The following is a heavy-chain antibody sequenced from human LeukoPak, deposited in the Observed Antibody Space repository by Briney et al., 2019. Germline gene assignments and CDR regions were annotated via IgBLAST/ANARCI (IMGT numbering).Heavy chain of an antibody. Sequence: ASVKVSCKASGYTFTSYDINWVRQAAGQGLEWMGWMNPNSGNTGYAQKFQGRVTMTRDTSISTAYMELSRLRSDDTAVYYCARDGSSPEVTGWDYWGQGTLVTVSS. D-gene: IGHD1-26*01. CDR1: GYTFTSYD. CDR2: MNPNSGNT. J-gene: IGHJ4*02. V-gene: IGHV1-8*01. CDR3: ARDGSSPEVTGWDY.